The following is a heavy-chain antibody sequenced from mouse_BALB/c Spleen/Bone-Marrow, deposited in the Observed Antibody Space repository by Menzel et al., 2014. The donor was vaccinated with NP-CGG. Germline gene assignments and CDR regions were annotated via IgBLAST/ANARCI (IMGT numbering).Heavy chain of an antibody. CDR1: GLTFSSYT. J-gene: IGHJ2*01. D-gene: IGHD6-1*01. CDR2: ISNGGGST. Sequence: EVKLVESGGGLVQPGGSLKLSCASSGLTFSSYTMSLVRQTPEKRLEWVAHISNGGGSTYYPDSVNGQFTISGDNAKNTLYLQMNSLKSEDKAMYCCARRRAATYNFDYWGQGTPLTVSS. V-gene: IGHV5-12-2*01. CDR3: ARRRAATYNFDY.